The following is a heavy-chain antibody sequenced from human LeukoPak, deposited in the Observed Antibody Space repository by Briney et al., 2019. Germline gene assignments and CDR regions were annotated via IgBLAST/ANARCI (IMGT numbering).Heavy chain of an antibody. CDR1: GFTFNSYS. J-gene: IGHJ3*02. Sequence: GGSLRLSCAASGFTFNSYSMNWVRQAPGKGLEWVSSISSSSSYIYYADSVKGRFTISRDNAKNSLYLQMNSLRAEDTAVYYCARGATVNAFDIWGQGTMVTVSS. V-gene: IGHV3-21*01. CDR2: ISSSSSYI. CDR3: ARGATVNAFDI. D-gene: IGHD4-17*01.